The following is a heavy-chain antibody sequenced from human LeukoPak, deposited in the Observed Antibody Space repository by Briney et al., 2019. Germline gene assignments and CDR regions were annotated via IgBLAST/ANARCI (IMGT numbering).Heavy chain of an antibody. CDR3: ARDPGSNSHDWYFDL. CDR2: INSEGKTT. Sequence: GGSLRLSCAASGFTFSSYWMYWVRQGPGKGLVWVSRINSEGKTTHYADSVKGRFVISRDNAKNTLYLQMNSLRAEDTAAYYCARDPGSNSHDWYFDLWGRGTLVTVSS. D-gene: IGHD1-26*01. V-gene: IGHV3-74*01. J-gene: IGHJ2*01. CDR1: GFTFSSYW.